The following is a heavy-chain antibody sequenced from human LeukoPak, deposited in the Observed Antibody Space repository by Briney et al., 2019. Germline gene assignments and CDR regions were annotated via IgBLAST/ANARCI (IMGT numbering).Heavy chain of an antibody. V-gene: IGHV3-23*01. Sequence: TGGSLRLSCAASGFTFSTSGMSWVRQAPGKGLDWVSAITSGGDTTYYADSVKGRFTIFRDNSKNTLYLQMNSLRAEDTAVYYCAMGNKRSTVGAGGNSRRFDYWGQGTLVTVSS. CDR3: AMGNKRSTVGAGGNSRRFDY. CDR2: ITSGGDTT. J-gene: IGHJ4*02. CDR1: GFTFSTSG. D-gene: IGHD4-23*01.